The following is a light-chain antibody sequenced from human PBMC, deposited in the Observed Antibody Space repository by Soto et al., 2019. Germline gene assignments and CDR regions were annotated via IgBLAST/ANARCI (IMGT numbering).Light chain of an antibody. CDR1: SSNIGAGYD. CDR3: QSYDSSMSHV. V-gene: IGLV1-40*01. CDR2: GNN. J-gene: IGLJ1*01. Sequence: QSVLTQPPSVSGAPGQRVTISCTGSSSNIGAGYDVYWYQQLPGTAPKLLIYGNNNRPSGVPDRFSGSKSGTSASLTITGLQDEDDADYYCQSYDSSMSHVFGTGTKLTVL.